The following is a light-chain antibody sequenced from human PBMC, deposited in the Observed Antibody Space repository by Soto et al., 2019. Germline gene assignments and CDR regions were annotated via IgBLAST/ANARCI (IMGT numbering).Light chain of an antibody. CDR2: GAS. CDR3: QQYSMWPRT. J-gene: IGKJ1*01. V-gene: IGKV3-15*01. CDR1: QSLGTN. Sequence: EIVLTQSPATLSVSPGERATLSCRASQSLGTNLAWFQQKPGQAPRLLIHGASTRATGIPARFSGSGSGTAFTLTISSLQSEDFAVYYCQQYSMWPRTFGQGTQGGYQT.